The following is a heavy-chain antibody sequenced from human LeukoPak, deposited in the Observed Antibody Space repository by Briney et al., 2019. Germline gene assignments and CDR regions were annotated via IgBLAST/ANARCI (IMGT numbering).Heavy chain of an antibody. CDR3: ARHGINHFYDY. V-gene: IGHV4-39*01. CDR1: GGSISIIDYY. Sequence: SETLSLACTVSGGSISIIDYYWGWVRQSPGKGLEWIGSVYYSGSTYYHPSLKSRVAISVDTSKKQFSLKLSSVTAADTAVYYCARHGINHFYDYWGQGALVTVSS. CDR2: VYYSGST. J-gene: IGHJ4*02. D-gene: IGHD1-26*01.